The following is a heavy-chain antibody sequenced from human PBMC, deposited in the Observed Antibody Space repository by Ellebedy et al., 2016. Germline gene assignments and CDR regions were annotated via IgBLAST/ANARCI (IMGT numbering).Heavy chain of an antibody. D-gene: IGHD3-9*01. CDR1: GGSVSSGSHY. CDR2: IYHSGST. V-gene: IGHV4-39*07. J-gene: IGHJ4*02. CDR3: ARNYDILTGYSHCDY. Sequence: SETLSLXXSVSGGSVSSGSHYWSWIRQTPGKGLEWIGSIYHSGSTYYNPSLKSRVTISVDTSKNQFSLKLSSVTAADTAVYYCARNYDILTGYSHCDYWGQGTLVTVSS.